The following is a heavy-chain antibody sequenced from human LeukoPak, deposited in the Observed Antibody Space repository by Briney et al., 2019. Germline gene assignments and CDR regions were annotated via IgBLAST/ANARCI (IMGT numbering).Heavy chain of an antibody. V-gene: IGHV3-73*01. CDR3: AGNYDSWTGLNY. J-gene: IGHJ4*02. CDR1: GFTFSGSA. CDR2: IGNKASNYAT. Sequence: GGSLRLSCAASGFTFSGSAMHWVRQASGKGLEWVGHIGNKASNYATDYAPSLKGRFTISRDDSKDTAYLQVNSLKPEDTAVYYCAGNYDSWTGLNYWGLGTLVTVSS. D-gene: IGHD3-3*01.